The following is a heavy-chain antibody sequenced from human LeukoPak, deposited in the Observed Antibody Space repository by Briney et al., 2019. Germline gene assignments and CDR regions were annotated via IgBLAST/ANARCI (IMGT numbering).Heavy chain of an antibody. D-gene: IGHD2-2*01. Sequence: SETLSLTCTVSGGSISSSSYYWGWIRQPPGKGPEWIGSIYYSGSTYYNPSLKSRVTISVDTSKNQFSLKLSSVTAADTAVYYCARTYCSSTSCYDGWFDPWGQGTLVTVSS. J-gene: IGHJ5*02. V-gene: IGHV4-39*01. CDR1: GGSISSSSYY. CDR3: ARTYCSSTSCYDGWFDP. CDR2: IYYSGST.